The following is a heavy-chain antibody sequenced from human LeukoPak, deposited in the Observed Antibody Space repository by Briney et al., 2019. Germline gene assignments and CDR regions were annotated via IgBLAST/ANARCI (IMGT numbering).Heavy chain of an antibody. D-gene: IGHD5-24*01. Sequence: ASETLSLTCAVYGGSFSGYYWSWIRQPPGKGLEWIGEINHSGSTNYNPSLKSRVTISVDTSKNQFSLKPSSVTAADTAVYYCARGRRDGVDYWGQGTLVTVSS. CDR2: INHSGST. V-gene: IGHV4-34*01. CDR3: ARGRRDGVDY. J-gene: IGHJ4*02. CDR1: GGSFSGYY.